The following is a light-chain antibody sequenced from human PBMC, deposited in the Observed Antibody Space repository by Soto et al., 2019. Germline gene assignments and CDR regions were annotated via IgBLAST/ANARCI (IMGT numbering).Light chain of an antibody. Sequence: ETVMTQSPLSLPVTPGEPASISCRSSQSLLHNNGYNYLVWYLQKPGQSPQLLIYLGSYRASGVPDRFSGSGSGTDFTLKISRVEAEDVGVYYCMQALQTPPYLFGQGTKLEIK. CDR2: LGS. J-gene: IGKJ2*01. V-gene: IGKV2-28*01. CDR1: QSLLHNNGYNY. CDR3: MQALQTPPYL.